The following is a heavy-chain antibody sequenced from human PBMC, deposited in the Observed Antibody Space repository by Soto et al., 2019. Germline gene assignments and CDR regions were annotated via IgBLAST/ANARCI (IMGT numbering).Heavy chain of an antibody. CDR2: ISGSGGST. V-gene: IGHV3-23*01. CDR1: GFTFSSYA. Sequence: GSLRLSCAASGFTFSSYAMSWVRQAPGKGLEWVSAISGSGGSTYYADSVKGRFTISRDNSKNTLYLQMNSLRAEDTAVYYCAKDGITGTTFYYYYGMDVWGQGTTVTVSS. J-gene: IGHJ6*02. D-gene: IGHD1-7*01. CDR3: AKDGITGTTFYYYYGMDV.